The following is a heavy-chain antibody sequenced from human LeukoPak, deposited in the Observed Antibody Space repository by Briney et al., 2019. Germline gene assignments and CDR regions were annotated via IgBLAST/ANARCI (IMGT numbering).Heavy chain of an antibody. V-gene: IGHV1-69*01. J-gene: IGHJ4*02. D-gene: IGHD3-22*01. CDR1: GGTFSSYA. Sequence: SVKVSCKASGGTFSSYAISWVRQAPGQGLEWMGGIIPIFGTANYAQKFQGRVTITADESTSTAYMELSSLRSEDTAVYYCARAGYYDSSGYYPRFDYWGQGTLVTVSS. CDR2: IIPIFGTA. CDR3: ARAGYYDSSGYYPRFDY.